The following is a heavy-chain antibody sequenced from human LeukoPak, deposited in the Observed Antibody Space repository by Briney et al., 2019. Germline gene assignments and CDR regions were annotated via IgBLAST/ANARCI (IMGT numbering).Heavy chain of an antibody. J-gene: IGHJ3*02. V-gene: IGHV1-46*01. CDR2: INTNDGTT. CDR3: ARDRGGYYDSSVRTPPRFAFDI. D-gene: IGHD3-22*01. Sequence: GASVKVSCTASGYTFTSYYMHWVRQAPGQGLEWMGIINTNDGTTSYAQKFQGRVTTTRDTSTSTVYMQLSSLRSEDTAVYYCARDRGGYYDSSVRTPPRFAFDIWGQGTMVTVSS. CDR1: GYTFTSYY.